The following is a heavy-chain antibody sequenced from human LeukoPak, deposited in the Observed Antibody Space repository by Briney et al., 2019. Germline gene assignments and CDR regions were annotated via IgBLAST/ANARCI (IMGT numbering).Heavy chain of an antibody. Sequence: PSETLSLTCTVSGGSISSYYWSWIRQPAGKGLEWIGEINHSGSTNYNPSLKSRVTISVDKSKNQFSLKLSSVTAADTAVYYCARVSYYDSSGNRGAFDYWGQGTLVTVSS. V-gene: IGHV4-34*01. J-gene: IGHJ4*02. D-gene: IGHD3-22*01. CDR1: GGSISSYY. CDR2: INHSGST. CDR3: ARVSYYDSSGNRGAFDY.